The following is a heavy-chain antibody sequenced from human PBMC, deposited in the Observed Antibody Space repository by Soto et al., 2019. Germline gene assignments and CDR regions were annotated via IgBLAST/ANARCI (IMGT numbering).Heavy chain of an antibody. Sequence: EVQLVESGGGLVQPGRSLRLSCAASGFTFDDYAMHWVRQAPGKGLEWVSGISWNSGSIGYADSVKGRFTISRDNAKNSLYLQMNSLRAEDTALYYCAKDKSSIAARTFDYWGQGTLVTVSS. CDR1: GFTFDDYA. CDR2: ISWNSGSI. CDR3: AKDKSSIAARTFDY. V-gene: IGHV3-9*01. J-gene: IGHJ4*02. D-gene: IGHD6-6*01.